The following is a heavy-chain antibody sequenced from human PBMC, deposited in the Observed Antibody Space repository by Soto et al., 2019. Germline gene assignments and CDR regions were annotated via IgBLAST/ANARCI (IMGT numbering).Heavy chain of an antibody. CDR2: ISAGGGGT. J-gene: IGHJ5*02. CDR3: ARDVDRTSHLNWFDP. CDR1: GLSFSSYA. D-gene: IGHD5-12*01. Sequence: PGGSLRLSCEAAGLSFSSYALSWVRQTPGKGLEWVSSISAGGGGTYYADSVKGRFAISRDNSKNTVYLQMDSLKVEDTAVYYCARDVDRTSHLNWFDPWGQGVMVTVSS. V-gene: IGHV3-23*01.